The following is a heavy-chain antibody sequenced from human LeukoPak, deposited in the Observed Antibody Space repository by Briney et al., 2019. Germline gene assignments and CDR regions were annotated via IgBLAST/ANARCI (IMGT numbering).Heavy chain of an antibody. D-gene: IGHD6-13*01. CDR1: GFTFSSHA. J-gene: IGHJ4*02. V-gene: IGHV3-23*01. Sequence: QPGGSLRLSCAASGFTFSSHAMSWVRQAPGKGLEWVSAITSGSGSNVYYTDSLKGRFTISRDNSKNTLYLQMNSLRAEDTAVYYCARHGSWSFDHWGQGTLVTVSS. CDR3: ARHGSWSFDH. CDR2: ITSGSGSNV.